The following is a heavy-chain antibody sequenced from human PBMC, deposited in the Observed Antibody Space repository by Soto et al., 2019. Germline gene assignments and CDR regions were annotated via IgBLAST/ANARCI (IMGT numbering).Heavy chain of an antibody. D-gene: IGHD4-4*01. V-gene: IGHV4-34*01. CDR3: ARGRLTVTSANPYYYYHGMAV. Sequence: PSETLSLICAVYGGSFSGYYWSWIRQPPGKGLEWIGEINHSGSTNYNPPLKSRVTISVDTSKNQFSLKLSSVTAADKAVYYCARGRLTVTSANPYYYYHGMAVWGQGTTVTVSS. J-gene: IGHJ6*02. CDR1: GGSFSGYY. CDR2: INHSGST.